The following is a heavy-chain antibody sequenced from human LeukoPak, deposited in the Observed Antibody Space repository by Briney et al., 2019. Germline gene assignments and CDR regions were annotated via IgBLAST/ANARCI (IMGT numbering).Heavy chain of an antibody. CDR2: SSAYNGNT. D-gene: IGHD2-2*01. CDR3: ARGEIVVVPAAMEAYYYMDV. Sequence: GASVKVSCKASGYTFTGYYMHWVRQAPGQGLEWMGWSSAYNGNTNYAQKLQGRVTMTTDTSTSTAYLELRSLKSDDTAVYYCARGEIVVVPAAMEAYYYMDVWGKGTTVTVSS. J-gene: IGHJ6*03. V-gene: IGHV1-18*04. CDR1: GYTFTGYY.